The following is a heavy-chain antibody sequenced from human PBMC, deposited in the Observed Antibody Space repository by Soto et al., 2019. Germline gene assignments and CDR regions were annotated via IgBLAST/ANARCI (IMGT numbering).Heavy chain of an antibody. Sequence: QGQLQESGPGLVKPSGTLALTCAVSGGSISNTNWWSWVRQPPRKGLEGIGEIYHSGSTNYNPSLTSRGTISVDKSKTQISLKLSTVTAAATAVYYCARDQGVASYYYYVIDFWGQGTTVTVSS. D-gene: IGHD3-3*01. V-gene: IGHV4-4*02. CDR2: IYHSGST. CDR3: ARDQGVASYYYYVIDF. CDR1: GGSISNTNW. J-gene: IGHJ6*02.